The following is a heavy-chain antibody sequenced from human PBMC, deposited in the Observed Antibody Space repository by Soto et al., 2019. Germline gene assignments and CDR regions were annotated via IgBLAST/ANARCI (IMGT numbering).Heavy chain of an antibody. V-gene: IGHV3-53*01. D-gene: IGHD1-1*01. CDR1: GLTISGEKY. Sequence: DVQLVESGGGLIQPGESLRLSCAAFGLTISGEKYVAWVRQAPGKGLEWVAALYDVDGSFYADSVTGRFTTSSDSSKTTVYLQMNDLRPDDTAVYYCATWHEREHAFDVWGQGTTVTISS. J-gene: IGHJ3*01. CDR2: LYDVDGS. CDR3: ATWHEREHAFDV.